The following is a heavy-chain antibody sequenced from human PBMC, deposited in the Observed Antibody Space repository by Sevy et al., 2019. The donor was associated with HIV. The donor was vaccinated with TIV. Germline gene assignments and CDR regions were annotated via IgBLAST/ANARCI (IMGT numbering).Heavy chain of an antibody. D-gene: IGHD3-22*01. CDR3: AKEGYYYDSHSADWFDP. Sequence: GGSLRLSCAASGFNFSPYAIHWVRQAPGKGLEWVAAISKDGNNKEYADSVKGRFTISRDNSKNTLYLQMNSLRAEDTAVYFCAKEGYYYDSHSADWFDPWGQGTLVTVSS. CDR1: GFNFSPYA. V-gene: IGHV3-30*04. J-gene: IGHJ5*02. CDR2: ISKDGNNK.